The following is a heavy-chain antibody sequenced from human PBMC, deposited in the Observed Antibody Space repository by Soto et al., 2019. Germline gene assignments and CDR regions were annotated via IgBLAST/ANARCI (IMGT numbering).Heavy chain of an antibody. Sequence: EVQLVESGGGLVQPGESLRLSCAASGFTFSYYWMHWVRQAPGKGLVWVSRIHSDGSSTTYADSVKGRFTISRDNARNTLYLHMNRLRAEDAAVYYCARGDRGAFDLWGQGTVVTVSS. J-gene: IGHJ3*01. CDR2: IHSDGSST. CDR1: GFTFSYYW. CDR3: ARGDRGAFDL. V-gene: IGHV3-74*01. D-gene: IGHD1-26*01.